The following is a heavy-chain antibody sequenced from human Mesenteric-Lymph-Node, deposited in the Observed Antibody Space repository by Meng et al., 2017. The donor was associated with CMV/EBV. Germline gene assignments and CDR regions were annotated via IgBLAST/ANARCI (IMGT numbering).Heavy chain of an antibody. J-gene: IGHJ6*02. D-gene: IGHD4-23*01. V-gene: IGHV6-1*01. CDR2: TYYRSKWYN. CDR3: ARGAGGNTYYYYGMDV. Sequence: SQTLSLTCAISGDSVSSNSAAWNWIRQFPSRGLEWLGRTYYRSKWYNDYAVSVKSRITINPDTSKNQFSLQLNSVTPEDTAVYYCARGAGGNTYYYYGMDVWGQGTTVTVSS. CDR1: GDSVSSNSAA.